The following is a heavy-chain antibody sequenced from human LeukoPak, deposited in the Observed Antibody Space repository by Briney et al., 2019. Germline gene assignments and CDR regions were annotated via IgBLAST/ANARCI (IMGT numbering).Heavy chain of an antibody. Sequence: GASVKVSCKASGYTFTGYYMHWVGQAPGQGLEWMGWINPNSGGTNYAQKFQGRVTMTRDTSIGTAYIELSRLRSDDTAVYYCARDGSYNWNDEILGTWFDPWGQGTLVTVSS. V-gene: IGHV1-2*02. D-gene: IGHD1-20*01. CDR3: ARDGSYNWNDEILGTWFDP. CDR2: INPNSGGT. J-gene: IGHJ5*02. CDR1: GYTFTGYY.